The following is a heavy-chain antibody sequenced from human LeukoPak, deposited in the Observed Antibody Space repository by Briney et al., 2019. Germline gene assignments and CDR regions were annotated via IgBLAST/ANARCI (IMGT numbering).Heavy chain of an antibody. CDR1: GGSISSSNW. Sequence: PSGTLSLTCAVSGGSISSSNWWGWVRQPPGKGLEWIGETNHSGSTNYNPSLKSRVTISVDTSKNQFSLKLTPVTAADTAVYYCARTTEGGYTYGYFYYYYMDVWGKGTTVTISS. V-gene: IGHV4-4*02. CDR2: TNHSGST. D-gene: IGHD5-18*01. J-gene: IGHJ6*03. CDR3: ARTTEGGYTYGYFYYYYMDV.